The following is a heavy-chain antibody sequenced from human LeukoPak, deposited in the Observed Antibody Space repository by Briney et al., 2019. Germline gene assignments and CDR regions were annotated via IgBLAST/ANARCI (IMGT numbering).Heavy chain of an antibody. V-gene: IGHV1-2*02. CDR1: GYTSTGYY. CDR2: INPNSGGT. J-gene: IGHJ4*02. CDR3: ASQICSSSSCYLYFDY. Sequence: ASVTVSCKASGYTSTGYYMHWVRQAPGRGREWIGWINPNSGGTNYAQKFQGRVTMTRDTSISTVYMELSRLRSDDTAVYYCASQICSSSSCYLYFDYWGQGSLVTVSS. D-gene: IGHD2-2*01.